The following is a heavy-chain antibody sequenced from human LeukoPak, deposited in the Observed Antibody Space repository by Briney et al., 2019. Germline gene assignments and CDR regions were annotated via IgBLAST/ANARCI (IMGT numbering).Heavy chain of an antibody. CDR1: GWSFNDYY. J-gene: IGHJ5*02. V-gene: IGHV4-34*01. CDR2: INARGDT. CDR3: ARGQVPAARGYNWFDP. D-gene: IGHD2-2*01. Sequence: SETLSLTCAVYGWSFNDYYWNWVRRPPGKGLEWIGEINARGDTNYNPSLKSRVTISVDSSKNQFSLTLTSMIAADTAIYYCARGQVPAARGYNWFDPWGQGTLVTVSS.